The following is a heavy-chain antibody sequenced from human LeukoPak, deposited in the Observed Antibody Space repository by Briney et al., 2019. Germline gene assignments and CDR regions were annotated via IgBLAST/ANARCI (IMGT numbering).Heavy chain of an antibody. V-gene: IGHV1-69*02. CDR1: GGTFSSYT. D-gene: IGHD3-22*01. CDR3: ARDYYDSSGYYYGGGDY. Sequence: EASVKVSCKASGGTFSSYTISWVRQAPGQGLEWMGRIIPTLGIANYAQKFQGRVTITADKSTSTAYMELSSLRSEDTAVYYCARDYYDSSGYYYGGGDYWGQGTLVTVSS. J-gene: IGHJ4*02. CDR2: IIPTLGIA.